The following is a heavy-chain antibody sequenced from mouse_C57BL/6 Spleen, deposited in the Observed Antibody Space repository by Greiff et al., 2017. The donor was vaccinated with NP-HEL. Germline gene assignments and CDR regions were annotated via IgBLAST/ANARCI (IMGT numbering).Heavy chain of an antibody. D-gene: IGHD1-1*01. CDR3: ARSGTVVKYYFDY. CDR2: IRNKANGYTT. J-gene: IGHJ2*01. V-gene: IGHV7-3*01. CDR1: GFTFTDYY. Sequence: EVQGVESGGGLVQPGGSLSLSCAASGFTFTDYYMSWVRQPPGKALEWLGFIRNKANGYTTEYSASVKGRFTISRDNSQSILYLQMNALRAEDSATYYCARSGTVVKYYFDYWGQGTTLTVSS.